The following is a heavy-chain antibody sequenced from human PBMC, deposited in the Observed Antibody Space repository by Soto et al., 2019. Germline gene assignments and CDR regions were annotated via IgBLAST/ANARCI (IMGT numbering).Heavy chain of an antibody. V-gene: IGHV3-30*18. Sequence: PGGSLRLSCAASGFTFSSYGMHWVRQAPGKGLEWVAVISYDGSNKYYADSVKGRFTISRDNSKNTLYLQMNSLRAEDTAVYYCAKDGRLYSQQRSRWFDPWGQGTLVTVS. CDR3: AKDGRLYSQQRSRWFDP. D-gene: IGHD4-4*01. CDR2: ISYDGSNK. J-gene: IGHJ5*02. CDR1: GFTFSSYG.